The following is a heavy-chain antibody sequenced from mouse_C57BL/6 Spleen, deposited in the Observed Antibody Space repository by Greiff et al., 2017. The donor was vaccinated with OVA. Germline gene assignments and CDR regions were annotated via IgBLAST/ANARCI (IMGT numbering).Heavy chain of an antibody. Sequence: VQRVESGAELVRPGASVTLSCKASGYTFTDYEMHWVKQTPVHGLEWIGAIDPETGGTAYNQKFKGKAILTADKSSSTAYMELRSLTSEDSAVYYCTRFDYGSSYWFAYWGQGTLVTVSA. CDR3: TRFDYGSSYWFAY. J-gene: IGHJ3*01. CDR1: GYTFTDYE. CDR2: IDPETGGT. V-gene: IGHV1-15*01. D-gene: IGHD1-1*01.